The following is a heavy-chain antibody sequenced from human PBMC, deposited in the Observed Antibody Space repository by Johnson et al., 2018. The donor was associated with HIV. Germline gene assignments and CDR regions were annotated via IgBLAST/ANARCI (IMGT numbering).Heavy chain of an antibody. Sequence: VESGGGLVQPGRSLRLSCAASGFTFDDYAMHWVRQAPGKGLEWVSGMSWHSGSIGYADSVQGRLPISRDNSKNTLYLQMNSLRAEDTAVYYCARAPGAVPNPGTGSNDAFDIWGQGTMVTVSS. D-gene: IGHD1-1*01. CDR2: MSWHSGSI. CDR1: GFTFDDYA. J-gene: IGHJ3*02. CDR3: ARAPGAVPNPGTGSNDAFDI. V-gene: IGHV3-9*01.